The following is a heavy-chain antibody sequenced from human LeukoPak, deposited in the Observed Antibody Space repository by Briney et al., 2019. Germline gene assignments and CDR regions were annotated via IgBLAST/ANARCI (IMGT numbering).Heavy chain of an antibody. V-gene: IGHV1-18*01. J-gene: IGHJ4*02. CDR2: ISAHNGNT. D-gene: IGHD3-22*01. Sequence: PWASVKVSCKASGYTFTNYDINWVRQAPGQGLEWMGWISAHNGNTNYAQKLQGRVTMTTDTSTSTAYMELRSLRSDDTAVYYCARQRYYYDSSAYYYPTTLDSWGQGTLVTVSS. CDR3: ARQRYYYDSSAYYYPTTLDS. CDR1: GYTFTNYD.